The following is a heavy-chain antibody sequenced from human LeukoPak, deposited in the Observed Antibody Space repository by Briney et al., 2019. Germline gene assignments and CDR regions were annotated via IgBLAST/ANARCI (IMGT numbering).Heavy chain of an antibody. CDR2: IYYSGST. J-gene: IGHJ4*02. CDR1: GGSISSYY. D-gene: IGHD3-10*01. V-gene: IGHV4-4*07. CDR3: ARGGPMPRWFGESQDDFDY. Sequence: SETLSLTCTVSGGSISSYYWSWIRQPAGKGLEWIGRIYYSGSTNYSPSLKGRVTISVDTSKNQFSLRLSSVTAADTAVYYCARGGPMPRWFGESQDDFDYWGQGTLVTVSS.